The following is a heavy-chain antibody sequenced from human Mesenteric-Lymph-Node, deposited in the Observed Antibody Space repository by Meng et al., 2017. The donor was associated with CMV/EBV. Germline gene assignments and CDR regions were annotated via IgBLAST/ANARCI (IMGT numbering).Heavy chain of an antibody. Sequence: GRHWGSKDPGKGLEWVAFIRYDGSNKYYADSVKGRFTISRDNSKNTLYLQLNSLRAEDTAVYYCVQGGSCSSTTCYNLGWFAPWGQGTLVTVSS. CDR3: VQGGSCSSTTCYNLGWFAP. V-gene: IGHV3-30*02. CDR1: G. J-gene: IGHJ5*02. D-gene: IGHD2-2*03. CDR2: IRYDGSNK.